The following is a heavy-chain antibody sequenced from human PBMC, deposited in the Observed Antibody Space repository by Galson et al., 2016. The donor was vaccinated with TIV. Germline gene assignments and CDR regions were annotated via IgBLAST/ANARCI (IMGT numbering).Heavy chain of an antibody. J-gene: IGHJ1*01. CDR1: GFTFNKYA. CDR3: ARDALEWTARGRLVN. CDR2: INAGGDLT. Sequence: SLRLSCAGSGFTFNKYAMSWVRQTPERGLEWISNINAGGDLTNYADSVKGRFTMSRDNSKDTLYLDMNTLRADDTAIYYCARDALEWTARGRLVNWVQGSLVTVSS. V-gene: IGHV3-23*01. D-gene: IGHD5-18*01.